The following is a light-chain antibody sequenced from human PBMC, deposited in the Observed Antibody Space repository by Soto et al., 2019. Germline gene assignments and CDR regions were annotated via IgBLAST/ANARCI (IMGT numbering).Light chain of an antibody. CDR3: QQFDSVPCT. CDR2: DAS. V-gene: IGKV1-33*01. J-gene: IGKJ2*02. CDR1: QDINNY. Sequence: IQMTQSPSSLSASVGDRVTITCQASQDINNYLIWYQQKPGKAPKLLIYDASTLGTGVSSSFSGSGSGTHFILTISSLQPEDIATYYCQQFDSVPCTFGQGTKLEIK.